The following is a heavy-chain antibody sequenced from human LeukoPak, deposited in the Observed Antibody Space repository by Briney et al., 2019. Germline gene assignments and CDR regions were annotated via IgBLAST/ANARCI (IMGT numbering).Heavy chain of an antibody. CDR3: ERDTVTTWFNYYYGMDV. CDR2: IWYDGSNK. J-gene: IGHJ6*02. D-gene: IGHD4-11*01. V-gene: IGHV3-33*01. Sequence: GRSLRLSCAASGFTFSSYGMHWVRQAPGKGLEWVAVIWYDGSNKYYVDSVKGRFTISRDNSKNTLYLQMNSLRAEDTAVYYCERDTVTTWFNYYYGMDVWGQGTTVTVSS. CDR1: GFTFSSYG.